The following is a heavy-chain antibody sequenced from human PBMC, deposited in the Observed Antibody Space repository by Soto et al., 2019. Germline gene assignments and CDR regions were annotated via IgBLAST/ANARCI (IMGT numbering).Heavy chain of an antibody. J-gene: IGHJ3*02. Sequence: PGGSLRLSCAASGFTFSSYAMSWVRQAPGKGLERVSAISGSGGSTYYADSVKGRFTISRDNSKNTLYLQMNSLRAEDTAVYYRAKFIDIVVVVAALGGAFDIWGQGTMVTV. CDR3: AKFIDIVVVVAALGGAFDI. CDR1: GFTFSSYA. V-gene: IGHV3-23*01. D-gene: IGHD2-15*01. CDR2: ISGSGGST.